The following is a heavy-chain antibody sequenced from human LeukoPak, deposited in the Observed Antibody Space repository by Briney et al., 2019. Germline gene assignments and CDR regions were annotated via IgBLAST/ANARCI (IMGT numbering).Heavy chain of an antibody. Sequence: GGSLRLSCEASGFTFRTHSMNWVRQAPGKGPEWVSSITKSSSSVYYADSVKGCFTISRDNANNTLFLQMNNLGVDDTGVYYCARGSGVHVWGQGTLVIVSS. J-gene: IGHJ4*02. CDR3: ARGSGVHV. CDR1: GFTFRTHS. CDR2: ITKSSSSV. V-gene: IGHV3-21*04. D-gene: IGHD3-10*01.